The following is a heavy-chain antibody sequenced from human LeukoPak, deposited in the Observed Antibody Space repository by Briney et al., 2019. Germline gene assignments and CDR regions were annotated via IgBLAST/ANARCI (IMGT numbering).Heavy chain of an antibody. CDR3: ASSPLYVWGSYRLNPYFDY. CDR1: GGSISSYY. Sequence: SETLSLTCTVSGGSISSYYWSWIRQPPGKGLEWIGYIYYSRSTNYNPSLKSPVTISVGTSKNQFSLKLSSVTAADTAVYYCASSPLYVWGSYRLNPYFDYWGQGTLVTVSS. J-gene: IGHJ4*02. CDR2: IYYSRST. V-gene: IGHV4-59*08. D-gene: IGHD3-16*02.